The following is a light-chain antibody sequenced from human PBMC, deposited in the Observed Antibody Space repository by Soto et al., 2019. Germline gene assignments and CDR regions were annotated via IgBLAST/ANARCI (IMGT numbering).Light chain of an antibody. J-gene: IGLJ2*01. Sequence: QSALTQPASVSGSPGQSITISCTGTSSDVGGYNYVSWYQQHPGKPPKLMICEVSNRPSGISYRFSGSKSGNTASLTISGGQAEDEADYYCSSFTSTSSTLVFGGGTKLTVL. CDR3: SSFTSTSSTLV. CDR2: EVS. CDR1: SSDVGGYNY. V-gene: IGLV2-14*01.